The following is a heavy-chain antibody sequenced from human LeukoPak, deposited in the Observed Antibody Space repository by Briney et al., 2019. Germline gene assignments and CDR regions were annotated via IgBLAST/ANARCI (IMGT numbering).Heavy chain of an antibody. CDR1: GFTLSSYA. J-gene: IGHJ2*01. Sequence: PGGSLRLSCAASGFTLSSYAMSWVRQAPGKGLEWVSAISGSGGSTYYADPVKGRFTISRDNSRNTLYLQMNSLRAEDTAVYYCAKALSSSFYYFDLGGRGTLVTVSS. CDR3: AKALSSSFYYFDL. CDR2: ISGSGGST. D-gene: IGHD3-16*02. V-gene: IGHV3-23*01.